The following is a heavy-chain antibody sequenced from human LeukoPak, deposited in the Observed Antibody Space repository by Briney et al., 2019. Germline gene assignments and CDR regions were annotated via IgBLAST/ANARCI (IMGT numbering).Heavy chain of an antibody. Sequence: GGSLRLSCAASGFTFSSYAMHWVRQAPGKGQEWVAVISYDGSNKYYADSVKGHFTISRDNSKNTLYLQMNSLRAEDTAVYYCAKSRPWELPTWGQGTLVTVSS. CDR2: ISYDGSNK. J-gene: IGHJ5*02. D-gene: IGHD1-7*01. V-gene: IGHV3-30-3*02. CDR3: AKSRPWELPT. CDR1: GFTFSSYA.